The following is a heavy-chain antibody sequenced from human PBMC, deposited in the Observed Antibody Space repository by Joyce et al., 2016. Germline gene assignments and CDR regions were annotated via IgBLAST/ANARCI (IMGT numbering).Heavy chain of an antibody. Sequence: QVQLVQSGAEVKKPGASVKVSCKASGYTFSHYAISWVRQAPGQGLEWMGWISTYKDNTNYAQKLQGRGTLTTDKSTSTAYMELRSLRSDDTAVYYCARDPPSLTAAALFDHWGQGTLVTVSS. J-gene: IGHJ4*02. CDR2: ISTYKDNT. D-gene: IGHD6-13*01. CDR1: GYTFSHYA. V-gene: IGHV1-18*04. CDR3: ARDPPSLTAAALFDH.